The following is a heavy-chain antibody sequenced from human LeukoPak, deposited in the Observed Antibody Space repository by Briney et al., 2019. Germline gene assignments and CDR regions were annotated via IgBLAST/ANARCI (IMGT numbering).Heavy chain of an antibody. Sequence: SETLSLTCAVSADSFSSHYWTLIRQPPGKGLGWIGYISYIGYTNYNPSLKSRVTVSIDTSKNQFSLKLSSVTAADTAVYYCARDLVTVTKGLDIWGQGTMVSVSS. CDR3: ARDLVTVTKGLDI. V-gene: IGHV4-59*11. CDR2: ISYIGYT. D-gene: IGHD4-17*01. J-gene: IGHJ3*02. CDR1: ADSFSSHY.